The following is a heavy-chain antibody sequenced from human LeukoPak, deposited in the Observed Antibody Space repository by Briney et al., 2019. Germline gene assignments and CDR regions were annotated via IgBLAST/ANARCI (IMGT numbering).Heavy chain of an antibody. CDR3: AREIAVAPTYFDY. Sequence: SETLSLTCTVSGGSISTYYWSWIRQPPGKGLEWIGFIYYSGNTNYSPSLKSRVTISVDTSKNQFSLKLSSVTAADTAVYFCAREIAVAPTYFDYWGQGTLVTVSS. V-gene: IGHV4-59*01. J-gene: IGHJ4*02. D-gene: IGHD6-19*01. CDR2: IYYSGNT. CDR1: GGSISTYY.